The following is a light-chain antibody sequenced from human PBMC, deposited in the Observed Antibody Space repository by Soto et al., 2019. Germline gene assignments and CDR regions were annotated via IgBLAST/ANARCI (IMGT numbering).Light chain of an antibody. CDR2: QDT. CDR1: KLGDKF. J-gene: IGLJ2*01. CDR3: QAWDSVADVV. V-gene: IGLV3-1*01. Sequence: SYELTQPPSVSVSPGQTASITCSGDKLGDKFTCWYQQKPGQSPVLLIYQDTRRPSGIPERFSGSNSGNTTTLTISGTQAMDEADYYCQAWDSVADVVLGGGTMLTVL.